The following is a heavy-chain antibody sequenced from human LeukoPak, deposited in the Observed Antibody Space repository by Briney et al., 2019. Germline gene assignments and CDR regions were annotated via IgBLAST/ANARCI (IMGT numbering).Heavy chain of an antibody. D-gene: IGHD6-6*01. V-gene: IGHV3-73*01. CDR3: ARPGRSIAARTEYYYYYMDV. CDR1: GFTFSGSA. CDR2: IRSKANSYAT. Sequence: GGSLRLSCAASGFTFSGSAMHLVRQASGKGLEWVGRIRSKANSYATAYAASVKGRFTISRDDSKNTAYLQMNSLKTEDTAVYYCARPGRSIAARTEYYYYYMDVWGKGTTVTVSS. J-gene: IGHJ6*03.